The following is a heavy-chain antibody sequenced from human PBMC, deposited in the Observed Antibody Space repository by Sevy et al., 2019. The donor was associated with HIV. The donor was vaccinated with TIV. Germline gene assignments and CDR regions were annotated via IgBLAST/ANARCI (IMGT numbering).Heavy chain of an antibody. CDR3: TTVSKKRVLSALLVY. CDR1: GFTFSNAW. Sequence: GGSLRLSCAASGFTFSNAWMSWVRQAPGKGLEWVGRINSKTDGGTTDYPAPVKSRFTISRNDSKNSLYLQMNSLNTADTAIYYCTTVSKKRVLSALLVYWGQGTLVTVSS. J-gene: IGHJ4*02. CDR2: INSKTDGGTT. V-gene: IGHV3-15*01.